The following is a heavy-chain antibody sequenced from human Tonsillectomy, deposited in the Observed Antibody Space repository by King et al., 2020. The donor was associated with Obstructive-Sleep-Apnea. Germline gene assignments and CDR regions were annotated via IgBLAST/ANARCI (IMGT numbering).Heavy chain of an antibody. D-gene: IGHD2-2*01. CDR1: GFTFRNYV. Sequence: VQLVESGEGLVQPGGSLRLSCTASGFTFRNYVMSWVRQAPGKGLEWVSGISYSGDSTYYADYVKGRFTVSRDNSKNTLYLEMNSLRAEDSAIYYCANLPVVVPAATGPGYNYYGMDVWGQGTTVTVSS. CDR2: ISYSGDST. J-gene: IGHJ6*02. V-gene: IGHV3-23*04. CDR3: ANLPVVVPAATGPGYNYYGMDV.